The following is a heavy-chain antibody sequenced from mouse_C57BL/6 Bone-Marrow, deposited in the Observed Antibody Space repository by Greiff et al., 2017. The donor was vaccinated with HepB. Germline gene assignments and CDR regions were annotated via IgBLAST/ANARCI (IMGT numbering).Heavy chain of an antibody. Sequence: VQLQQSGPGLVQPSQSLSITCPVSGFSLTNYGVHWVRQSPGKGLEWLGAIWSVGSPDYNAAFISGLSISKDNSESQVFFKMNSLQADDTAIYYCARMAYYSNSNYFDNWGQGTTLTVSS. J-gene: IGHJ2*01. CDR2: IWSVGSP. CDR1: GFSLTNYG. V-gene: IGHV2-2*01. CDR3: ARMAYYSNSNYFDN. D-gene: IGHD2-5*01.